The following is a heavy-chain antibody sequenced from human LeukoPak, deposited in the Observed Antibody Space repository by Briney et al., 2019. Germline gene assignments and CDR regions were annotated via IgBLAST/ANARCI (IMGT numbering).Heavy chain of an antibody. V-gene: IGHV3-23*01. D-gene: IGHD6-13*01. J-gene: IGHJ4*02. Sequence: PGGSLRLSCAASGFTFTNYAMTWVRQAPGKGLEWVSSISASGLMTYYADSVKGRFTVSRDNSKNSLYLQMNSLRAEDTAVYYCARESVAAAAPFDYWGQGTLDTVSS. CDR3: ARESVAAAAPFDY. CDR2: ISASGLMT. CDR1: GFTFTNYA.